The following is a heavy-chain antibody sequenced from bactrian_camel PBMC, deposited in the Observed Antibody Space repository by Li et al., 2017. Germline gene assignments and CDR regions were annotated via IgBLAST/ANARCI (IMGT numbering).Heavy chain of an antibody. CDR1: GLWSHRRC. J-gene: IGHJ4*01. Sequence: HVQLVESGGGSVQAGGSLGLSCAVSGLWSHRRCVAWFRQASGKEREWVGSLDSDGRINYAHSVKGRFVISKDNRKNILYLQMNSLTPGDTAMYYCTARYEFGLGACSRVGGLGFWARGPRSPSP. V-gene: IGHV3S53*01. CDR2: LDSDGRI. D-gene: IGHD1*01.